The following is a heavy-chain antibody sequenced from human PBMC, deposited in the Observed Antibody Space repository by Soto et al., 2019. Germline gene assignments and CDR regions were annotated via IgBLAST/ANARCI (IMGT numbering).Heavy chain of an antibody. CDR3: ARGDRCTSTSCYGMDV. D-gene: IGHD2-2*01. CDR2: INSDASST. J-gene: IGHJ6*02. Sequence: ELQLVESGGGLVQPGGSLRLSCAASGFTLSTYWMHWVRQAPGKGLVWVSRINSDASSTGYADSVKGRFTISRDNAKSTLYLQMNSLRAEDTAVYFCARGDRCTSTSCYGMDVWGQGTTVTVSS. CDR1: GFTLSTYW. V-gene: IGHV3-74*01.